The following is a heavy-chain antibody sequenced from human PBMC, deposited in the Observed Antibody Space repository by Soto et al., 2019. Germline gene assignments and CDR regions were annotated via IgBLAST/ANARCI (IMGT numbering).Heavy chain of an antibody. CDR3: AAGRTIADFDY. Sequence: SVKVSCKASGFTFTDSAVHWVRQARGQRLEWVGWIVAGSGDTNFAQEFQGRVTITRDMSTSTAYMEVGSLRSEDTAVYYCAAGRTIADFDYWGQGTLVTVSS. D-gene: IGHD6-13*01. J-gene: IGHJ4*02. V-gene: IGHV1-58*01. CDR2: IVAGSGDT. CDR1: GFTFTDSA.